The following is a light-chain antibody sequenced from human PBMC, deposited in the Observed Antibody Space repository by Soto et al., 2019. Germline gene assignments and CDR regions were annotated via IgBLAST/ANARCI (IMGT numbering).Light chain of an antibody. Sequence: DIQMTQSPSTLSASVGDRVTVTCRASQSVSSWLAWYQQKPGKAPKLLIYDASILESGVPSRFSGSGSGTEFILTITSLQPDDFATYYCQHYNSYSPWTFGQGTKVEIK. V-gene: IGKV1-5*01. CDR3: QHYNSYSPWT. CDR2: DAS. CDR1: QSVSSW. J-gene: IGKJ1*01.